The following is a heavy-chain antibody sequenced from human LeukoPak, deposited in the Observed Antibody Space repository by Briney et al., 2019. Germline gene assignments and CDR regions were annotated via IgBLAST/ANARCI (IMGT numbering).Heavy chain of an antibody. Sequence: PGGSLRLSCAASGFTFSSYAMSWVRQAPGKGLEWASAISGSGGSTYYADSVKGRFTISRDNSKNTLYLQMNSLRAEDTAVYYCAKAIWELLDAFDIWGQGTMATVSS. CDR2: ISGSGGST. CDR1: GFTFSSYA. CDR3: AKAIWELLDAFDI. V-gene: IGHV3-23*01. J-gene: IGHJ3*02. D-gene: IGHD1-26*01.